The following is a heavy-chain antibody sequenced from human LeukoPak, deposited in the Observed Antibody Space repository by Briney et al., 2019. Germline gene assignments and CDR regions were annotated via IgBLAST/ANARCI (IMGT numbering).Heavy chain of an antibody. CDR1: GGSISSGGYY. Sequence: SETLSLTCTVSGGSISSGGYYWNWIRQHPGRGLEWIGYIYYSGSTYYNPSLKSRVTISVDTSKNQFSLKLSSVTAADTAVYYCARERTTVVTPPTFDIWGQGTMVTVSS. CDR3: ARERTTVVTPPTFDI. J-gene: IGHJ3*02. CDR2: IYYSGST. V-gene: IGHV4-31*03. D-gene: IGHD4-23*01.